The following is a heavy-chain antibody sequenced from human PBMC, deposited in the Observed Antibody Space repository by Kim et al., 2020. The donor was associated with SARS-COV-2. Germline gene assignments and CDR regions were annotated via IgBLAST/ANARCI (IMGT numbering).Heavy chain of an antibody. Sequence: ASVKVSCKASGSTFTTYALNWVRQAPGQGLEWMGWINTKTGTPTYAQGFAGRFVFSLDTSVSTAYLQINSLRTEDTAVYYCARGLIAVPPDLWGQGTTVTVSS. CDR1: GSTFTTYA. V-gene: IGHV7-4-1*02. CDR3: ARGLIAVPPDL. J-gene: IGHJ6*02. CDR2: INTKTGTP. D-gene: IGHD6-19*01.